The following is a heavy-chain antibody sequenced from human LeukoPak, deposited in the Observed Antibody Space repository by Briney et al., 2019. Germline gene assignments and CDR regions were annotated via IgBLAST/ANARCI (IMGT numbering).Heavy chain of an antibody. CDR3: ARDSGGSPFDI. D-gene: IGHD1-26*01. CDR2: IWSDGSTK. J-gene: IGHJ3*02. V-gene: IGHV3-33*01. CDR1: GFTLSNSG. Sequence: GGSLRLSCAASGFTLSNSGMHWVRQAPVKGLEWVAVIWSDGSTKDYADSAKGRFTISRDTSKNTLYLDMNSLRDEDTAVYYCARDSGGSPFDIWGQGTMVTVSS.